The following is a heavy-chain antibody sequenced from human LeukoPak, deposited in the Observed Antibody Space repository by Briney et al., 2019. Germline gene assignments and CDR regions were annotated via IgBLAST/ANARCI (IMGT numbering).Heavy chain of an antibody. Sequence: VASVKVSCKASGGTFSSYAISWVRQAPGQGLEWMGGIIPIFGTANYAQKFQGRVTITADESTSTAYMEQSSLRSEDTAVYYCARYYDFWSGYSAGSRTYNWFDPWGQGTLVTVSS. CDR3: ARYYDFWSGYSAGSRTYNWFDP. J-gene: IGHJ5*02. V-gene: IGHV1-69*01. CDR1: GGTFSSYA. CDR2: IIPIFGTA. D-gene: IGHD3-3*01.